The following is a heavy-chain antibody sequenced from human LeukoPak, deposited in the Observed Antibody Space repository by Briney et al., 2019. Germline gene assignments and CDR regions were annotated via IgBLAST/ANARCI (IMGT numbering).Heavy chain of an antibody. CDR2: IYYSGST. CDR1: GGSISSGGYY. CDR3: ARDFKRNYGMDV. J-gene: IGHJ6*02. V-gene: IGHV4-31*03. Sequence: PSETLSLTCTVSGGSISSGGYYWSWIRQHPGKGLEWIGYIYYSGSTYYNPSLKSRVTISVDTSKNQFSLKLSSVTAANTAVYYCARDFKRNYGMDVWGQGTTVTVSS.